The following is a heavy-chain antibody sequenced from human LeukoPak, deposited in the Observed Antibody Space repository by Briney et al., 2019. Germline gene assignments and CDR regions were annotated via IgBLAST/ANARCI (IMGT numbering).Heavy chain of an antibody. CDR2: IYYSGST. CDR3: ARGSGWYPRYYYYGMDV. D-gene: IGHD6-19*01. Sequence: SETLSLTCTVSGGSISSSSYYWGWIRQPPGKGLEWIGSIYYSGSTYYNPSLKSRVTISVDTSKNQFSLKLSSVTAADTAVYYCARGSGWYPRYYYYGMDVWGQGTTVTVSS. CDR1: GGSISSSSYY. V-gene: IGHV4-39*01. J-gene: IGHJ6*02.